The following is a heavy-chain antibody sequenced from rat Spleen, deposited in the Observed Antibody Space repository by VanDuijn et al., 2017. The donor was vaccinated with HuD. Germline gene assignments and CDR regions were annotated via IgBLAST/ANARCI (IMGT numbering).Heavy chain of an antibody. Sequence: EVHLVESGGDLVQPGRSLKVSCVVSGFTFSNYDMAWVRQAPTGGLEWVASISIGGDNTYYRDSVKGRFTISRDNAKNTQYLQMDSLRSEDTATYYCARHGGLRNWFAYWGQGTLVTVSS. D-gene: IGHD1-11*01. CDR3: ARHGGLRNWFAY. CDR1: GFTFSNYD. CDR2: ISIGGDNT. J-gene: IGHJ3*01. V-gene: IGHV5S13*01.